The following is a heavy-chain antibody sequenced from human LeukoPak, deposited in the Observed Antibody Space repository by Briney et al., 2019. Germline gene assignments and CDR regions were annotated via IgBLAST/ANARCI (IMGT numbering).Heavy chain of an antibody. V-gene: IGHV4-39*01. CDR1: GGSISSCSTY. CDR2: IYYSGST. Sequence: SQTRSLICTVSGGSISSCSTYWGWIRQPPGKGLEWIGSIYYSGSTYYNPSLKSRVTISVDTSKNQFSLKLSSVTAADTAVYYCARIGLLRTAGAGKTFDYWGQGTLVTVSS. CDR3: ARIGLLRTAGAGKTFDY. J-gene: IGHJ4*02. D-gene: IGHD6-13*01.